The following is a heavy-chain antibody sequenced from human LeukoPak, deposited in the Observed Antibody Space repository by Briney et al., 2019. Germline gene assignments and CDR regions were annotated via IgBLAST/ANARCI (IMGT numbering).Heavy chain of an antibody. J-gene: IGHJ4*02. CDR2: ISGSGGTT. V-gene: IGHV3-23*01. D-gene: IGHD3-10*01. CDR1: GFTLSSYA. CDR3: AKVCIRRGEFDY. Sequence: PGGSLRLSCAASGFTLSSYAMSWARQAPGKGLEWVSAISGSGGTTYYADSVKGRFTISRDNSKNTLYLQMNSLRAEDTAVYYCAKVCIRRGEFDYWGQGTLVTVSS.